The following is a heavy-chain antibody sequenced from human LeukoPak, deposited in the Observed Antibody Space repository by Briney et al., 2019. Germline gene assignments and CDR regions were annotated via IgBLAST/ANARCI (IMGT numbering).Heavy chain of an antibody. J-gene: IGHJ6*02. Sequence: PGGSLRLSCAASGFTFSSYSMNWVRQAPGKGLEWVSGISRNSGSIGYADSVKGRFTISRDNAKNSLYLQMNSLRAEDTALYYCAKDIRHYDFWSGSYYYYGMDVWGQGTTVTVSS. CDR3: AKDIRHYDFWSGSYYYYGMDV. CDR1: GFTFSSYS. V-gene: IGHV3-9*01. CDR2: ISRNSGSI. D-gene: IGHD3-3*01.